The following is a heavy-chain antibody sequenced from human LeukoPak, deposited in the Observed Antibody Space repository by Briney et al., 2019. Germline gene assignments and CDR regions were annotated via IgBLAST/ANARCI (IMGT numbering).Heavy chain of an antibody. D-gene: IGHD1-26*01. CDR1: GFTFSSYA. Sequence: GGSLRLSCAASGFTFSSYAMSWVRQAPGEGLGWVSAISGSGVTTHYAGSVKGLFSISRDNSKNTLYLQMNRLRAEDAALYYCAKKVVVGATSPYSDFQDWGQGTLVTVSS. J-gene: IGHJ1*01. V-gene: IGHV3-23*01. CDR2: ISGSGVTT. CDR3: AKKVVVGATSPYSDFQD.